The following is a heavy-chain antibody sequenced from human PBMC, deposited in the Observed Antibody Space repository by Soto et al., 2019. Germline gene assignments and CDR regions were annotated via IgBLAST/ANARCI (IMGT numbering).Heavy chain of an antibody. J-gene: IGHJ6*02. CDR1: GFTFSSYG. Sequence: QVQLVESGGGVVQPGRSLRLSCAASGFTFSSYGMHWVRQAPGKGLEWVAVISYDGSNKYYADSVKGRFTISRDNSENTLYLQMNSLRAEDTAVYYCAKDRWELQGGNYGMDVWGQGTTVTVSS. V-gene: IGHV3-30*18. D-gene: IGHD1-26*01. CDR2: ISYDGSNK. CDR3: AKDRWELQGGNYGMDV.